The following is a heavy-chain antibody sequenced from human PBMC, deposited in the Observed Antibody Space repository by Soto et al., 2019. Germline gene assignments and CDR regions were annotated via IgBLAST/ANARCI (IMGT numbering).Heavy chain of an antibody. Sequence: LRLSCAASGFGFSNFAVNWVRRAPGRGLEWVAAISATGGSTYYADSVKGRFTISRDNSKNTLYLHISSLRAEDCAIYYCAKAVSCSSGGCFAIFDFWGQGTRVTVSS. J-gene: IGHJ4*02. CDR3: AKAVSCSSGGCFAIFDF. V-gene: IGHV3-23*01. CDR1: GFGFSNFA. D-gene: IGHD2-15*01. CDR2: ISATGGST.